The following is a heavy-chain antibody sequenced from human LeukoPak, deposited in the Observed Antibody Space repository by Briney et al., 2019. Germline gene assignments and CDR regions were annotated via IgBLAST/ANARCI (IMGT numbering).Heavy chain of an antibody. V-gene: IGHV1-18*01. CDR3: ARPSTYCGGDCYSYWYFDL. CDR1: GYTFTSYD. J-gene: IGHJ2*01. Sequence: ASVKVSCKASGYTFTSYDINWVRQATGQGLEWMGWISAYNGNTNYAQKLQGRVTMTTDTSTSTAYMELRSLRSDDTAVYYCARPSTYCGGDCYSYWYFDLWGRGTLVTVSS. D-gene: IGHD2-21*01. CDR2: ISAYNGNT.